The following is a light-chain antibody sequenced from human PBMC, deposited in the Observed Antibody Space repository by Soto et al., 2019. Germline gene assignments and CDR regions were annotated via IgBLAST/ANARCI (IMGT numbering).Light chain of an antibody. CDR3: QQYYSYPWT. V-gene: IGKV3-15*01. Sequence: EVVMTQSPATLSLSPGDKAALSCRANQTISNMLAWYQQKPGQAPRLLIYAASTRATGVSARFSGSGSGTEFTLTISSLQPDDFATDYCQQYYSYPWTFGQGTKVDIK. CDR2: AAS. J-gene: IGKJ1*01. CDR1: QTISNM.